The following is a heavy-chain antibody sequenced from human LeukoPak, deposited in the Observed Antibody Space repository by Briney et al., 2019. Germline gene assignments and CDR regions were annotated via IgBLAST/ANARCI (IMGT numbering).Heavy chain of an antibody. Sequence: GGSLRLSCAVSGFTFSNYAMSWVRQAPGKGLEWVSAISGSGSSTYYADSVKGRFAISRDKSKNTLYLQMNSLRAEDTAVYYCAKGQLVGVFDYWGQGTLVTVSS. D-gene: IGHD6-6*01. J-gene: IGHJ4*02. CDR2: ISGSGSST. CDR1: GFTFSNYA. V-gene: IGHV3-23*01. CDR3: AKGQLVGVFDY.